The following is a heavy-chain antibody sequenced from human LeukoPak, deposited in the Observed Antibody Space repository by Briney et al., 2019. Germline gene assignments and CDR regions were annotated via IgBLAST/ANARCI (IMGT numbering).Heavy chain of an antibody. CDR1: GFTFSSYA. J-gene: IGHJ4*02. Sequence: GGSLRLSCAASGFTFSSYAMSWVRQAPGKGLEWVSAISGSGGSTYYADSVKGRFTISRDNSKNTLYMQMNSLRAEDTAVYYCANDANDYGAGGGGYWGQGTLVTVSS. CDR3: ANDANDYGAGGGGY. CDR2: ISGSGGST. D-gene: IGHD4/OR15-4a*01. V-gene: IGHV3-23*01.